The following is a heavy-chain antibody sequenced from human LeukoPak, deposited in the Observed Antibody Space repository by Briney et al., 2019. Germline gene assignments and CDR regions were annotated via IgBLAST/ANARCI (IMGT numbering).Heavy chain of an antibody. Sequence: SETLSLTCTVSGGSISSGDYYWGWIRQPPGKGLEWIGSIYYTGSTYYNPSLKSRVTISVDTSKNQFSLNLSSVTAADTAVFHCARHPGSSWYVHWYFDLWGRGTLVTVSS. CDR3: ARHPGSSWYVHWYFDL. CDR1: GGSISSGDYY. CDR2: IYYTGST. J-gene: IGHJ2*01. D-gene: IGHD6-13*01. V-gene: IGHV4-39*01.